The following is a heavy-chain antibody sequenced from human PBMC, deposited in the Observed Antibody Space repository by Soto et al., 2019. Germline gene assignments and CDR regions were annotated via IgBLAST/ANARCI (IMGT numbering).Heavy chain of an antibody. J-gene: IGHJ4*02. D-gene: IGHD6-13*01. CDR3: ASDPSIEAKYYFDY. V-gene: IGHV3-30*04. CDR2: LSYDGRDY. CDR1: GFTFSRYA. Sequence: QVQLVESGGGVVQPGRSLRLSCVASGFTFSRYAMHWVRQAPGKGLEWVAVLSYDGRDYYYADSVKGRSTISRDNSKDTLYLQINTLRTEDTAVYFCASDPSIEAKYYFDYWGQGTLVTVAS.